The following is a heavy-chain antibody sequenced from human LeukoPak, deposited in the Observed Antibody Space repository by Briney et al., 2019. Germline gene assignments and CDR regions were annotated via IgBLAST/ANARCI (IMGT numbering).Heavy chain of an antibody. Sequence: GGSLRPSCAASGFTFSSYWMSWVRQAPGKGLEWVANIKQDGSEKYYVDSVKGRFTISRDNAKNSLYLQMNSLRAEDTAVYYCARDLDIVVVSYFDYWGQGTLVTVSS. CDR3: ARDLDIVVVSYFDY. V-gene: IGHV3-7*01. CDR1: GFTFSSYW. J-gene: IGHJ4*02. CDR2: IKQDGSEK. D-gene: IGHD2-15*01.